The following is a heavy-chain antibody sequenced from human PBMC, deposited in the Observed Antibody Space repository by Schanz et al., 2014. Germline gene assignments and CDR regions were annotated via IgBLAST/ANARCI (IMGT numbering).Heavy chain of an antibody. CDR3: ATMWGYCTATACQILEVLDV. Sequence: VQSVHSGTEVQKLGASVKVSCQTSGYTFTAYGINWVRQAPGQGLEWIGWISAQTGDTRYAQKMQGRLTMTTDTSTSTAYMELRSLRSDDTAVYYCATMWGYCTATACQILEVLDVWGQGTMVTVSS. J-gene: IGHJ3*01. CDR1: GYTFTAYG. V-gene: IGHV1-18*01. CDR2: ISAQTGDT. D-gene: IGHD2-8*02.